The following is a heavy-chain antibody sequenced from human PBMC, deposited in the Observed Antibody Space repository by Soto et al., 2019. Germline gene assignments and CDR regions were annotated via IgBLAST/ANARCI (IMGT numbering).Heavy chain of an antibody. CDR1: GFSLSNARMG. J-gene: IGHJ6*02. CDR3: ARLRRPYYDFWSGFYGMDV. V-gene: IGHV2-26*01. D-gene: IGHD3-3*01. Sequence: QVTLKESGPVLVKPTETLTLTCTVSGFSLSNARMGVSWIRQPPGKALEWLAHIFSNDEKSYSTSLKSRLTISKDTSKSQVVLTMTNVDPVDTATYYCARLRRPYYDFWSGFYGMDVWGQGTTVTVSS. CDR2: IFSNDEK.